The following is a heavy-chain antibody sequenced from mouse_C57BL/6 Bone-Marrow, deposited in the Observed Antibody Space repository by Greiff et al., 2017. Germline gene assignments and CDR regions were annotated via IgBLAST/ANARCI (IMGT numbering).Heavy chain of an antibody. CDR1: GFTFSSYG. D-gene: IGHD1-1*01. V-gene: IGHV5-6*01. CDR2: ISSGGYYN. Sequence: EVQLVESGGDLVKPGGSLKLSCAASGFTFSSYGMSWVRQTPDKRLEWVATISSGGYYNYYPDSVKGRFTISRDNAKNTLYLKRGSLKTEDTAMYYSARRGYGSSYLYYFDYWGQGTTLTVSS. J-gene: IGHJ2*01. CDR3: ARRGYGSSYLYYFDY.